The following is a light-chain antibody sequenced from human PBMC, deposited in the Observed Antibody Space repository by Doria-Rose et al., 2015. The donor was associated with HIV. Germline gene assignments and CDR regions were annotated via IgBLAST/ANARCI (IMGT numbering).Light chain of an antibody. CDR2: GAS. V-gene: IGKV3-20*01. CDR1: QRVKSSY. Sequence: TQSPGTLTLSPGERATLSCRASQRVKSSYLAWYQQKPGQAPRLLIYGASTRATGIPDRFSGSGSGADSTLTISRLEPEDVAVYYCQQYGTSRGTFGQGTRLEIK. CDR3: QQYGTSRGT. J-gene: IGKJ5*01.